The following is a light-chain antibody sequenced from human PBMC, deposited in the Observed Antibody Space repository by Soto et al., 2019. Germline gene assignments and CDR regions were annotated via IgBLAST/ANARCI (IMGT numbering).Light chain of an antibody. Sequence: DIPMTQSPSSLSASVGDRVTITCRTSQGINDYLNWYQMKPGEAPKLLIYPASALQSGIPSRFSGSASGTEFTLTITSLQPEDFATYYCQQSYNFPRTFGQGTKVEVK. V-gene: IGKV1-39*01. CDR2: PAS. CDR1: QGINDY. J-gene: IGKJ1*01. CDR3: QQSYNFPRT.